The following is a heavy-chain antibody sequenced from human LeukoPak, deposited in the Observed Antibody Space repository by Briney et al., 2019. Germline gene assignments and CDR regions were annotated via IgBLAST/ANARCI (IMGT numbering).Heavy chain of an antibody. CDR1: GFTFSSYS. CDR3: ARLQYSFLYGSGSYGVDY. CDR2: IKQDGSEK. Sequence: QPGGSLRLSCAASGFTFSSYSMNWVRQAPGKGLEWVANIKQDGSEKYYVDSVKGRFTISRDNAKNSLYLQMNSLRAEDTAVYYCARLQYSFLYGSGSYGVDYWGQGTLVTVSS. V-gene: IGHV3-7*01. D-gene: IGHD3-10*01. J-gene: IGHJ4*02.